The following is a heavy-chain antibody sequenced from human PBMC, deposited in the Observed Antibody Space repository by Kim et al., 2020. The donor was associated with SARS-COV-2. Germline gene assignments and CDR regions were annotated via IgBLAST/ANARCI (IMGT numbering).Heavy chain of an antibody. D-gene: IGHD3-10*02. Sequence: SETLSLTCSVSGGSVSDVTYYWAWIRQPPGGGLEWLGSIFYSGSPYYNPSLQSRVTLSVDTSKNQFSLKPSAVTAADTALYYCARVGYFVRFFFFVYWG. CDR1: GGSVSDVTYY. CDR3: ARVGYFVRFFFFVY. V-gene: IGHV4-39*01. J-gene: IGHJ4*01. CDR2: IFYSGSP.